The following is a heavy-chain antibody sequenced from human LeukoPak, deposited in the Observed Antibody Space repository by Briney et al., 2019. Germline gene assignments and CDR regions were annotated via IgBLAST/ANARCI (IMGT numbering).Heavy chain of an antibody. CDR1: GGPISSYY. CDR3: ARRLAVTGSPAFDI. V-gene: IGHV4-59*08. Sequence: SETLSLTCAVSGGPISSYYWSWIRQPPGKGLEWIGYIYSSGSTNYNPSLKSRVTMSVDTSMHQFSLKLSSVNAADTAVYYCARRLAVTGSPAFDIWGQGTMVTVSS. D-gene: IGHD6-19*01. J-gene: IGHJ3*02. CDR2: IYSSGST.